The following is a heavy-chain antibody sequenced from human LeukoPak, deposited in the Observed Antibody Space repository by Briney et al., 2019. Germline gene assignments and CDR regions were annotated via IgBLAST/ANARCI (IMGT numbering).Heavy chain of an antibody. J-gene: IGHJ4*02. D-gene: IGHD3-22*01. CDR1: GYSFTSYW. V-gene: IGHV5-51*01. CDR2: IYPGDSDT. Sequence: GASLKISCKGSGYSFTSYWIGWVRQMPGKGLEWMGIIYPGDSDTRYSPSFQGQVTISADKSISTAYLQWSSLKASDTAMYYCARQYYDSSGYSSFDYWGQGTLVTVSS. CDR3: ARQYYDSSGYSSFDY.